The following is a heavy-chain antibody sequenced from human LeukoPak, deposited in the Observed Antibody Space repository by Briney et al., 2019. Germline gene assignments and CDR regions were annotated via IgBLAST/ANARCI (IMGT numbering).Heavy chain of an antibody. D-gene: IGHD5-12*01. CDR2: IKKDGSER. Sequence: GGSLRLSCAASGFTFSEYWMNWVRQTPGKGLEWVASIKKDGSERYYVDSVKGRFIISRDNAKNSLYLQMNSLRTEDTDVYYCAGGSGYLAPYWGQGTLVTVSS. J-gene: IGHJ4*01. CDR1: GFTFSEYW. CDR3: AGGSGYLAPY. V-gene: IGHV3-7*01.